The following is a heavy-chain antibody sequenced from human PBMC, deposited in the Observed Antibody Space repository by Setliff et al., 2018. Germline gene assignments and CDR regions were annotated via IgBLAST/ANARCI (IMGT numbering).Heavy chain of an antibody. V-gene: IGHV3-7*01. Sequence: PGGSLRLSCAASGFIFSTYWMSWVRQAPGKGLEWVANIKQDGSDKYYVDSVKGRFIISRDNAKNSLYLQMNSLRAEDTAVYYCARLRKDYGDYYYFDYWGQGTLVTVSS. CDR3: ARLRKDYGDYYYFDY. CDR2: IKQDGSDK. CDR1: GFIFSTYW. J-gene: IGHJ4*02. D-gene: IGHD4-17*01.